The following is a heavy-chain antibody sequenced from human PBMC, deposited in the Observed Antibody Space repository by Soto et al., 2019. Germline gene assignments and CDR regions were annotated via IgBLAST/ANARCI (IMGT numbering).Heavy chain of an antibody. CDR2: INAGNGNT. D-gene: IGHD3-10*01. CDR1: GYTFTSYA. V-gene: IGHV1-3*01. J-gene: IGHJ4*02. Sequence: ASVKASCKASGYTFTSYAMHWVRQAPGQRLEWMGWINAGNGNTKYSQKFQGRVTITRDTSASTAYMELSSLRSEDTAVYYCACGGSGSYYRYWGQGTLVTVSS. CDR3: ACGGSGSYYRY.